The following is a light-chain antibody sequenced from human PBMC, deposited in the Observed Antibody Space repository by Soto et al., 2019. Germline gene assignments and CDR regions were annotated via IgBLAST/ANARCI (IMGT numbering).Light chain of an antibody. CDR2: EGS. CDR3: CSYAGRSTLV. CDR1: SSDVGSYNL. Sequence: QSVLTQPASVSGSHGQSITISCTGSSSDVGSYNLVSWHQQYPGKAPKLMIYEGSKRPSGVSNRFSGSKSGNTASLTISGLQAEDEADYYCCSYAGRSTLVFGGGTNLTVL. V-gene: IGLV2-23*01. J-gene: IGLJ3*02.